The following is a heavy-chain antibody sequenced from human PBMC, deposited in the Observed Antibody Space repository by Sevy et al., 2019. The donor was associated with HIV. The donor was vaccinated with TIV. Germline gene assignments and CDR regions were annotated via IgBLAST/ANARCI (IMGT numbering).Heavy chain of an antibody. J-gene: IGHJ4*02. CDR1: GFTFSSYG. D-gene: IGHD5-18*01. CDR3: ARDHTAMVTAYFDY. CDR2: IWYDGSNK. Sequence: GGSLRLSCAASGFTFSSYGMHWVRQAPGKGLEWVAVIWYDGSNKYYADSVKGRFTISRDNSKNTLYLQMNSLRAEDTAVYYWARDHTAMVTAYFDYWGQGTLVTVSS. V-gene: IGHV3-33*01.